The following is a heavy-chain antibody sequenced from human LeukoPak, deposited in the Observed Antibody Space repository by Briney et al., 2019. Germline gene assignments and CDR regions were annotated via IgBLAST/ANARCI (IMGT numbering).Heavy chain of an antibody. J-gene: IGHJ6*02. V-gene: IGHV3-30*03. D-gene: IGHD4/OR15-4a*01. CDR3: SASRPHYGDYYGLDV. CDR2: ISYDGSHE. Sequence: GGSLRLSCAASGFTFSSYGMHWVRQAPGKGLEWVAVISYDGSHEYSADSVKGRFTISRDSSKNTLYLQMNSLRTEDTAVYFCSASRPHYGDYYGLDVWGHGTTVTVSS. CDR1: GFTFSSYG.